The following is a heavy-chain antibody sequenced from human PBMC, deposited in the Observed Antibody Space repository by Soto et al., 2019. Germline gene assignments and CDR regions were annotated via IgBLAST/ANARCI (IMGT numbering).Heavy chain of an antibody. CDR2: VSGRGGSK. Sequence: EVQLLESGGGLVQPGGSLRLSCAASGFTFSSYAMSWVRQAPGKGLEWVSAVSGRGGSKYYADSVKGRCTIARDNSTNTLYLQMNSLRAEDTAVYYCAKASGGFGEFDYWGQGTLVTVSS. CDR1: GFTFSSYA. V-gene: IGHV3-23*01. D-gene: IGHD3-10*01. CDR3: AKASGGFGEFDY. J-gene: IGHJ4*02.